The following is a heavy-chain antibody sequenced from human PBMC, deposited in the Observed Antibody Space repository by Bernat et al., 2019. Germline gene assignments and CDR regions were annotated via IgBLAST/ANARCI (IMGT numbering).Heavy chain of an antibody. D-gene: IGHD2-2*01. Sequence: QVQLQQWGAGLLKPSETLSLTCAVYGGSFSGYYWSWIRQPPGKGLEWIGEINHSGSTNYNPSLKSRVTISVDTSKNQFSLKLSSVTAADTAVYYCARFRVGYCSSTSCEDYFDYWGQGTLVTVSS. CDR1: GGSFSGYY. CDR2: INHSGST. V-gene: IGHV4-34*01. CDR3: ARFRVGYCSSTSCEDYFDY. J-gene: IGHJ4*02.